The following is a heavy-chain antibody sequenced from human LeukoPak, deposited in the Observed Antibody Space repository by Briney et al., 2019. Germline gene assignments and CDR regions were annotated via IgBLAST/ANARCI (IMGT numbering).Heavy chain of an antibody. J-gene: IGHJ6*03. V-gene: IGHV1-18*01. Sequence: ASVTVSFTASGYTFTSYGISWVRQAPGQGLEWMGWISAYNGNTNYAQKLQGRVTMTTDTSTSTAYMELRSLRSDDTAVYYCARDRYNWNYYYYYYMDVWGKGTTVTVSS. CDR1: GYTFTSYG. CDR3: ARDRYNWNYYYYYYMDV. CDR2: ISAYNGNT. D-gene: IGHD1-20*01.